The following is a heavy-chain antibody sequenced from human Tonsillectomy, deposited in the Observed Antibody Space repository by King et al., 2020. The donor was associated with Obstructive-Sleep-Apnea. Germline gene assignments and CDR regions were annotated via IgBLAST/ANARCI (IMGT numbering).Heavy chain of an antibody. CDR1: GFTFTSSA. CDR3: AADITYYDSSGYEYYFDY. Sequence: QLVQSGPEVKKPGTSVQGSCKASGFTFTSSAMQWVRQARGQPLEWIGCIVVGSGNKNSAQKFQEKVTNTRDRSTIKAYIALSSLRSEDTAVYYCAADITYYDSSGYEYYFDYWGQGTLVTVSS. V-gene: IGHV1-58*02. J-gene: IGHJ4*02. D-gene: IGHD3-22*01. CDR2: IVVGSGNK.